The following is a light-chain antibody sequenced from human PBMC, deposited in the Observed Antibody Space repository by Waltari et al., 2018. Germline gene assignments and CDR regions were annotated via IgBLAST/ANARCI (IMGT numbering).Light chain of an antibody. CDR1: QTGYGNY. V-gene: IGKV3-20*01. J-gene: IGKJ2*01. CDR3: QEYGDSPPYT. CDR2: RTS. Sequence: DIVLTQVPGTLSLSPGETAALSCRASQTGYGNYLAWYQQKPGQAPRLLIYRTSNRATGIPDRFSGSGSGTDFTLTISRLEPEDSAVYYCQEYGDSPPYTFGQGTKLEIK.